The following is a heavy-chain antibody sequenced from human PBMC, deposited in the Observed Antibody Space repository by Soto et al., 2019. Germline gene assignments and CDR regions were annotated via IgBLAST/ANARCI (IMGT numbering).Heavy chain of an antibody. CDR1: GYTFTSYA. CDR3: ARVRGPRYSSGWNDY. V-gene: IGHV1-3*01. D-gene: IGHD6-19*01. CDR2: INAGNGNT. J-gene: IGHJ4*02. Sequence: ASVKVSCKASGYTFTSYAMHWVRQAPGQRLEWMGWINAGNGNTKYSQKFQGRVTITRDTSASTAYMELNSLRDEDTAVYYCARVRGPRYSSGWNDYWGQGTRVTVSS.